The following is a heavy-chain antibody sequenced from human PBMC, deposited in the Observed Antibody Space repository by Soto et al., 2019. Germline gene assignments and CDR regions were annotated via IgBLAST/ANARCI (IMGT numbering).Heavy chain of an antibody. CDR2: IKPNIGIT. J-gene: IGHJ6*02. D-gene: IGHD1-20*01. CDR3: ARVWRVAVTGGMDV. V-gene: IGHV1-2*02. CDR1: GYTFTDYY. Sequence: ASVKVSCKASGYTFTDYYIHWVLQVPGIRLEWMGRIKPNIGITNYAQKFQGRVTMTRDTSISTAYMELSSLRSGDTAVYFCARVWRVAVTGGMDVWGQ.